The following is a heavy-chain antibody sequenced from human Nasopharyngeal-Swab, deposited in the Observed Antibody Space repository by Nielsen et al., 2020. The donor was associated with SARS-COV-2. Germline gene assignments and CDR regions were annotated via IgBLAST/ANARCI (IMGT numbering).Heavy chain of an antibody. V-gene: IGHV3-21*01. CDR1: GFTFSSYR. J-gene: IGHJ4*02. Sequence: GGSLRLSCAASGFTFSSYRMNWVRQAPGKGLEWVSSISSSSSYIYYADSVKGRFTISSDNAKNLLYLQMNSLRAEDTAVYSCARDQGYCSGGSCSYSDYWGQGTLVTVSS. D-gene: IGHD2-15*01. CDR2: ISSSSSYI. CDR3: ARDQGYCSGGSCSYSDY.